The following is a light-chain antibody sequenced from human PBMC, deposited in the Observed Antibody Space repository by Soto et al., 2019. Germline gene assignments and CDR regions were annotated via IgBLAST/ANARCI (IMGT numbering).Light chain of an antibody. CDR2: GAS. CDR1: QSVSSN. Sequence: EIVMTQSPATLSVSPGERATLSCRASQSVSSNLAWYQQKPGQAPRLLIYGASTRATVIPARFSGSGSGTNSTPTISSLKSEDFAVYYCQQNNTWSLYTLGQGTKLETK. J-gene: IGKJ2*01. V-gene: IGKV3-15*01. CDR3: QQNNTWSLYT.